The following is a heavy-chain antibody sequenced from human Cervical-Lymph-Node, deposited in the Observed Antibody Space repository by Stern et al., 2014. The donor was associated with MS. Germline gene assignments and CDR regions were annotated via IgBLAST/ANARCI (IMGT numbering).Heavy chain of an antibody. V-gene: IGHV4-59*01. CDR2: IYYTATT. Sequence: QVQLXXXGPGLVKPSETLSLTCTVSGASISSYYWNWIRQPPGKGLEWIGYIYYTATTNYNPSLKGRVAISLDTSKNQFSLILRSVSAADTAVYYCARKSLSMXXXFDSWGQGTLVTVSS. CDR1: GASISSYY. J-gene: IGHJ4*02. CDR3: ARKSLSMXXXFDS.